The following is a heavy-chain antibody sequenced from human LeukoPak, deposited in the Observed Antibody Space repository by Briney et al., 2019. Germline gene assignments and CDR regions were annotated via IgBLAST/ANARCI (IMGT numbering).Heavy chain of an antibody. Sequence: GGSLRLSCAASGFTFSSYGMPWVRQAPGKGLEWVAVIWYDGSNRYYADSVKGRFTISRDNSKNTLYLQMNSLRAEDTAVYYCARDPDPDFGATFDYWGQGTLVTVSS. J-gene: IGHJ4*02. V-gene: IGHV3-33*01. D-gene: IGHD3-10*01. CDR2: IWYDGSNR. CDR3: ARDPDPDFGATFDY. CDR1: GFTFSSYG.